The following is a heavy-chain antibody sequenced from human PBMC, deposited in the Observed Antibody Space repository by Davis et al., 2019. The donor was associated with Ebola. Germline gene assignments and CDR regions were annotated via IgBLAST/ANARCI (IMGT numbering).Heavy chain of an antibody. CDR2: INSDGSST. CDR3: ARDQVYYYGMDV. V-gene: IGHV3-74*01. CDR1: GFPVSSNH. Sequence: HTGGSLRLSCTASGFPVSSNHMSWVRQAPGKGLVWVSRINSDGSSTSYADSVKGRFTIPRDNAKNTLYLQMNSLRAEDTAVYYCARDQVYYYGMDVWGQGTTVTVSS. J-gene: IGHJ6*02.